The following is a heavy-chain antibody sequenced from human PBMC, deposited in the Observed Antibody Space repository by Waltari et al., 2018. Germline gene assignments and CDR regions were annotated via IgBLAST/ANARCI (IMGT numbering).Heavy chain of an antibody. J-gene: IGHJ4*02. D-gene: IGHD2-21*02. V-gene: IGHV4-4*02. CDR2: IYHGGRA. CDR3: ARLGGGVKVGTTYADY. CDR1: GGSITNYLW. Sequence: QVQLQESGPGLLKPSGTLSLTCAVSGGSITNYLWLTWLRQAPGKGLEWIGEIYHGGRANYNPSLKSRVTISVDKSKNQFSLRLTSVTAADTAVYYGARLGGGVKVGTTYADYWGQGTLVTVSP.